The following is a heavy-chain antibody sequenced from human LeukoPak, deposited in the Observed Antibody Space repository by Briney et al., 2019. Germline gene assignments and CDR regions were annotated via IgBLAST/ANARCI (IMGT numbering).Heavy chain of an antibody. J-gene: IGHJ4*02. V-gene: IGHV3-64D*06. D-gene: IGHD6-19*01. CDR1: GFTFSSYA. CDR3: ARGSSGWYWSNFDFDY. Sequence: PGGSLRLSCSASGFTFSSYAMHWVRQAPGKGLEYVSAISSNGGSTYYADSVKGRFTISRDNSKNTLYLQMSSLRSEDTAVYYCARGSSGWYWSNFDFDYWGQGTLVTVSS. CDR2: ISSNGGST.